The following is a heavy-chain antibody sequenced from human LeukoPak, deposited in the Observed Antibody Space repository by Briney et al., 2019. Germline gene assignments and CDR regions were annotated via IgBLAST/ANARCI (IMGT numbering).Heavy chain of an antibody. CDR2: SSPYNGKT. CDR1: GYTFINYG. CDR3: ARGGIDIVSVPVSNWFDP. Sequence: GASVKVSFKASGYTFINYGITWVRQAPGQGLEWMGWSSPYNGKTNYAQKLQGRVTMTTDTSTNTAYMELRSLRSDDTAVYYCARGGIDIVSVPVSNWFDPWGQGTLVTVSS. D-gene: IGHD2/OR15-2a*01. J-gene: IGHJ5*02. V-gene: IGHV1-18*01.